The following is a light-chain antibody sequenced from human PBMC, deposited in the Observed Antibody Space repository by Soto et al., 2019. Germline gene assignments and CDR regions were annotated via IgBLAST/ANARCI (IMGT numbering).Light chain of an antibody. V-gene: IGKV3-20*01. J-gene: IGKJ3*01. CDR3: QHYGRSPGLFT. CDR2: DAS. Sequence: EVVLTQSPGTLSLSPGERAILSCRASQSVSSSFLAWYQQKPGRTPRLLIYDASSRATGIPDRFSGSGSGTDFTLTIDRLEPEDFAVYYCQHYGRSPGLFTFGPGTKADIK. CDR1: QSVSSSF.